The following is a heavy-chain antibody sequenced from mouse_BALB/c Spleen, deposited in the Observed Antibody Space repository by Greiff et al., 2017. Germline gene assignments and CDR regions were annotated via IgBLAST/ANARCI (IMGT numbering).Heavy chain of an antibody. V-gene: IGHV14-3*02. D-gene: IGHD2-4*01. CDR2: IDPANGNT. CDR1: GFNIKDTY. J-gene: IGHJ2*01. CDR3: ARYFDYDYFDY. Sequence: VQLQQSGAELVKPGASVKLSCTASGFNIKDTYMHWAKQRPEQGLEWIGRIDPANGNTKYDPKFQGKATITADTSSNTAYLQLSSLTSEDTAVYYCARYFDYDYFDYWGQGTTLTVSS.